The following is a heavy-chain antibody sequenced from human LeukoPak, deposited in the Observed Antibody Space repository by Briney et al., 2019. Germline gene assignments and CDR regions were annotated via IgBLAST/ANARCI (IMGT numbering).Heavy chain of an antibody. CDR2: ISYDGSNK. J-gene: IGHJ4*02. D-gene: IGHD3-22*01. CDR3: ARSSGDSSGYSPHFDY. CDR1: GFTFSSYA. V-gene: IGHV3-30-3*01. Sequence: PGGSLRLSCAASGFTFSSYAMHWVRQAPGKGLEWVAVISYDGSNKYYADSVKGRFTISRDNSKNTLYLQMNSLRAEDTAVYYCARSSGDSSGYSPHFDYWGQGTLVTVSS.